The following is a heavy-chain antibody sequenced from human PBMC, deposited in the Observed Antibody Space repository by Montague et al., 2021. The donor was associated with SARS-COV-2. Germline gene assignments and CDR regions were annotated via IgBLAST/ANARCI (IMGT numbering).Heavy chain of an antibody. V-gene: IGHV6-1*01. J-gene: IGHJ4*02. Sequence: CAISGDSVSSNIATWNWIRQSPSRGLEWLGRTYYRSKWYNDYAESVKSRITIDPDTSKHQSSLHLNSVTPEGTAVYYCARIPVGSKYYFDFWGQGTLVTVSS. CDR3: ARIPVGSKYYFDF. CDR2: TYYRSKWYN. CDR1: GDSVSSNIAT. D-gene: IGHD2-2*01.